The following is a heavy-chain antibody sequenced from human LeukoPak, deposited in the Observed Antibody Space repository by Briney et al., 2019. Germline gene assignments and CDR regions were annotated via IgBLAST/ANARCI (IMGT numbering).Heavy chain of an antibody. Sequence: GGSLRLSCVSSGVTISSHYMNWVRQAPGKGLEWISLVYPGGSTYYADSVKGRFTISRDKSKNTLYLQMNSLRAEDTAVYYCARASLGALDYWGQGTLVTVSS. CDR2: VYPGGST. CDR3: ARASLGALDY. J-gene: IGHJ4*02. CDR1: GVTISSHY. V-gene: IGHV3-53*01.